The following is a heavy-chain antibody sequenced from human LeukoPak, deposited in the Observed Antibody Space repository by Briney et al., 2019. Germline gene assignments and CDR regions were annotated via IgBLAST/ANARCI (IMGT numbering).Heavy chain of an antibody. CDR1: GGSISSYY. CDR3: ARGSDYYDSSGYYEFDY. V-gene: IGHV4-59*01. J-gene: IGHJ4*02. D-gene: IGHD3-22*01. CDR2: IYYSGST. Sequence: SETLSLTCTVSGGSISSYYWSWIRQPPGKGLEWSGYIYYSGSTNYNPSLKSRVTISVGTSKNQFSLKLSSVTAADTAVYYCARGSDYYDSSGYYEFDYWGQGTLVTVSS.